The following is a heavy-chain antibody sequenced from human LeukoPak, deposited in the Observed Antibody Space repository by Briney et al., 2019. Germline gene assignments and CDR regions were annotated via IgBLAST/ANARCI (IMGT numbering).Heavy chain of an antibody. CDR1: GFTFSNYW. J-gene: IGHJ4*02. V-gene: IGHV3-7*01. Sequence: PGGSLRLSCAASGFTFSNYWMSWVRQAPGKGLEWVANIKQDGSEKDYVDFMEGRFTISRDNAKNSVYLQVNSLRAEDTAVYHCARIGYRSSSFDYWGQGTLVTVSS. CDR2: IKQDGSEK. CDR3: ARIGYRSSSFDY. D-gene: IGHD6-13*01.